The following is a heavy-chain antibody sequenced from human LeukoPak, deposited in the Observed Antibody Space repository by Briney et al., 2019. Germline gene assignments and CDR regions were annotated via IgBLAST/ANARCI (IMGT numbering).Heavy chain of an antibody. CDR1: GGSISSSSYY. J-gene: IGHJ4*02. D-gene: IGHD6-13*01. Sequence: PSETLSLTCTVSGGSISSSSYYWGWIRQPPGKGLEWIGSIYHSGSTYYNPSLKSRVTISVDTSKNQFSLKLSSVTAADTAVYYCAREYQQLVDYWGQGTLVTVSS. CDR3: AREYQQLVDY. CDR2: IYHSGST. V-gene: IGHV4-39*07.